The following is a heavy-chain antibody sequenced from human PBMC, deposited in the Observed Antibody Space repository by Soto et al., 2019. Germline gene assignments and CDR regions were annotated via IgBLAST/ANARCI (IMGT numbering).Heavy chain of an antibody. Sequence: EVQLVETGGDLIQPGGSLRLSCTASGFSVRGTFMSWVRQGPEKGLEWVSFIHPSGVTQYADSLEGRFTISRDNSRNALYLQMNTLRADDTAVYYCASSHPAAYSFHGLDVWGQGTTVTVSS. V-gene: IGHV3-53*02. J-gene: IGHJ6*02. CDR2: IHPSGVT. CDR1: GFSVRGTF. CDR3: ASSHPAAYSFHGLDV. D-gene: IGHD6-13*01.